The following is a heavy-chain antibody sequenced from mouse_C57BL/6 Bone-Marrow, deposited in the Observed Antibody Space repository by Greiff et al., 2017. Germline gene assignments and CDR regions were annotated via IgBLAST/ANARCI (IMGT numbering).Heavy chain of an antibody. CDR3: ARPYYSNYWYFDV. D-gene: IGHD2-5*01. J-gene: IGHJ1*03. V-gene: IGHV1-55*01. Sequence: QVQLQQPGAELVKPGASVKMSCKASGYTFTSYWITWVKQRPGQGLEWIGDIYPGSGSTTYNEKFKSKATLTVDTSSSTAYMQLSSLTSEDSSVYYGARPYYSNYWYFDVWGTGTTVTVSS. CDR1: GYTFTSYW. CDR2: IYPGSGST.